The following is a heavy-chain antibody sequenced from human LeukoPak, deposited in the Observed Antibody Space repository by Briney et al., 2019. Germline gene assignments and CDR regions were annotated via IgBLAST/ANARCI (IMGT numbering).Heavy chain of an antibody. Sequence: GASLKISCKASGYIFTNYWIGWVRQMPGKGLECMGIIYPGDSDTRYSPSFQGQVTISADKSISAAYLHWSSLKASDTAMYYCARHPIAAGGAYNWFDPWGQGTLVTVSS. CDR1: GYIFTNYW. CDR3: ARHPIAAGGAYNWFDP. J-gene: IGHJ5*02. V-gene: IGHV5-51*01. D-gene: IGHD6-13*01. CDR2: IYPGDSDT.